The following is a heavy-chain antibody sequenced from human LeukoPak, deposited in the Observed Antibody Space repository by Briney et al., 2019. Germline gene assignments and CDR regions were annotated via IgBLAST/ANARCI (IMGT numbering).Heavy chain of an antibody. J-gene: IGHJ6*04. V-gene: IGHV1-69*13. CDR3: ASRGYSGYDFLDYYYGMDV. Sequence: EASVKVSCKASGGTFSSYAISWVRQAPGQGLEWMGGIIPIFGTANYAQKFQGRVTITADESTSTAYMELSSLRSEDTAVYYCASRGYSGYDFLDYYYGMDVWGKGTTVTVSS. D-gene: IGHD5-12*01. CDR1: GGTFSSYA. CDR2: IIPIFGTA.